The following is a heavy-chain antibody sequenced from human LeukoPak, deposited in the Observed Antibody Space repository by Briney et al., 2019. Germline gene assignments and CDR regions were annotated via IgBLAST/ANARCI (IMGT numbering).Heavy chain of an antibody. CDR2: IIPILGIA. D-gene: IGHD5-24*01. CDR3: ARDRGKGPHYYYGMDV. V-gene: IGHV1-69*04. Sequence: SVKVSCKASGGTFSSYAISWVRQAPGQGLEWMGRIIPILGIANYAQKFQGGVTITADKSTSTAHMELSSLRSEDTAVYYCARDRGKGPHYYYGMDVWGQGTTVTVSS. J-gene: IGHJ6*02. CDR1: GGTFSSYA.